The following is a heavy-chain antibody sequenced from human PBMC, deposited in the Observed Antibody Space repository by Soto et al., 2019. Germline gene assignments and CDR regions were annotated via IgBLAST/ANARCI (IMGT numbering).Heavy chain of an antibody. CDR2: IIPIFGTA. D-gene: IGHD1-1*01. J-gene: IGHJ6*02. Sequence: ASVKVSCKASGGTFSSYAISWVRQAPGQGLEWMGGIIPIFGTANYAQKFQGRVTITADESTSTAYMELNSLRSEDTAVYYCARASGYRYGMDVWGQGTTVTVSS. CDR3: ARASGYRYGMDV. CDR1: GGTFSSYA. V-gene: IGHV1-69*13.